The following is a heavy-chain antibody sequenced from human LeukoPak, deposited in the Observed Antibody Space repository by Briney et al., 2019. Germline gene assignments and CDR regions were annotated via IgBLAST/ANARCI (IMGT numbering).Heavy chain of an antibody. Sequence: ASVRVSCKTSGYTFSNFGINWVRQAPGQGLEWMGWINTNSGGTDYAQKFQGRVTMTRDTSISTAYMELKWLGSDDTAVYYCARGGYCRSGNCFVLAAEFDYWGQGTLVTVSS. CDR2: INTNSGGT. J-gene: IGHJ4*02. V-gene: IGHV1-2*02. D-gene: IGHD2-15*01. CDR3: ARGGYCRSGNCFVLAAEFDY. CDR1: GYTFSNFG.